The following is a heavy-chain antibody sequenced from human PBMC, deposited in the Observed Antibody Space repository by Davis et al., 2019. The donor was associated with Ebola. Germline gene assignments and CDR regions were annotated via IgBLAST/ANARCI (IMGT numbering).Heavy chain of an antibody. CDR3: ARSKAVHDAFDV. V-gene: IGHV7-4-1*02. D-gene: IGHD1-1*01. CDR2: INTETGNP. CDR1: GYTFINYA. Sequence: AASVKVSCKASGYTFINYAMNWVRQAPGQGLEWMGWINTETGNPMYAQGFTGRFDFSLDTSVSTAYLQISILKPDDTAVYYCARSKAVHDAFDVWGQGTLVTVSS. J-gene: IGHJ3*01.